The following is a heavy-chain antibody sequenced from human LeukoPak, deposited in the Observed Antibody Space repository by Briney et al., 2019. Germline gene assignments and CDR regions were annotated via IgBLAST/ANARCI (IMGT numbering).Heavy chain of an antibody. V-gene: IGHV4-34*01. D-gene: IGHD3-10*01. CDR2: INHSGST. J-gene: IGHJ6*03. CDR1: GGSFSGYY. Sequence: TSETLSLTCAVYGGSFSGYYWSWIRQPPGKGLEGIGEINHSGSTNYNPSLKSRVTISVDTSKNQFSLKLSSVTAADTAVYYCARGKHYYGSGSYYIVNYYYYMDVWGKGTTVTVSS. CDR3: ARGKHYYGSGSYYIVNYYYYMDV.